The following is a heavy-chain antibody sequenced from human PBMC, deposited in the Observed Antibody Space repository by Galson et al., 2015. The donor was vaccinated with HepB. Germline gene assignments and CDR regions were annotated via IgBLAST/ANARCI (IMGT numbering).Heavy chain of an antibody. J-gene: IGHJ6*02. CDR3: ARWRYYYDSSGYRGYYYYGMDV. D-gene: IGHD3-22*01. CDR1: GGTFSSYA. Sequence: SVKVSCKASGGTFSSYAISWVRQAPGQGLEWMGGIIPIFGTANYAQKFQGRVTITADESTSTAYMELSSLRSEDTAVYYCARWRYYYDSSGYRGYYYYGMDVWGQGTTVTVSS. V-gene: IGHV1-69*13. CDR2: IIPIFGTA.